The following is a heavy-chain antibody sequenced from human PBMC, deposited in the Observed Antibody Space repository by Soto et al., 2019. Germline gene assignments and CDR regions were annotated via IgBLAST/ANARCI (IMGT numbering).Heavy chain of an antibody. J-gene: IGHJ4*02. CDR3: AKCHSSGYYYVCYFDY. CDR1: GFTFSSYG. V-gene: IGHV3-30*18. CDR2: ISYDGSNK. D-gene: IGHD3-22*01. Sequence: VQLLESGGGLVQPGGSLRLSCAASGFTFSSYGMHWVRQAPGKGLEWVAVISYDGSNKYYADSVKGRFTISRDNSKNTLYLQMNSLRAEDTAVYYCAKCHSSGYYYVCYFDYWGQGTLVTVSS.